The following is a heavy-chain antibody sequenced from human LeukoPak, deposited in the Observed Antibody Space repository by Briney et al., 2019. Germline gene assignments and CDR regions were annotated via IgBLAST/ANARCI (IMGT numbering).Heavy chain of an antibody. CDR1: GFTFSSYS. CDR3: ALLGGYYDSGGYYQHFDY. Sequence: GGSPRFSCAASGFTFSSYSMNWVRQAPGKGLEWVSYISSSSSTIYYADSVKGRFTISRDNAKNSLYLQMNSLRAEDTAVYYCALLGGYYDSGGYYQHFDYWGQGTLVTVSS. D-gene: IGHD3-22*01. CDR2: ISSSSSTI. V-gene: IGHV3-48*04. J-gene: IGHJ4*02.